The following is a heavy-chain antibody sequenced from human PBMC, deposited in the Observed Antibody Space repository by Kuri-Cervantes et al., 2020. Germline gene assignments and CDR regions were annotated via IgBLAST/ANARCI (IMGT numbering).Heavy chain of an antibody. J-gene: IGHJ4*02. CDR2: ISGSGGST. CDR1: GFTFSNYW. D-gene: IGHD3-22*01. V-gene: IGHV3-23*01. CDR3: ARSPRYDSSGYRDYFDY. Sequence: GGSLRLSCAASGFTFSNYWMSWVRQAPGKGLEWVSAISGSGGSTYYADSVKGRFTISRDNSKNTLYLQMNSLRAEDTAVYYCARSPRYDSSGYRDYFDYWGQGTLVTVSS.